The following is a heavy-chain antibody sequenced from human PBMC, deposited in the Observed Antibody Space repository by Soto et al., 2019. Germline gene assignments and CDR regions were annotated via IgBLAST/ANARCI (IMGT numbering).Heavy chain of an antibody. CDR2: IYYSGST. CDR3: ARSSWGESFYYYYGMDV. J-gene: IGHJ6*02. CDR1: GGSISSYY. D-gene: IGHD3-16*01. Sequence: SETLSLTCTVSGGSISSYYWSWIRQPPGKGLEWIGYIYYSGSTNYNPSLKSRVTISVDTSKNQFSLKLGSVTAADTAVYYCARSSWGESFYYYYGMDVWGQGTTVTVS. V-gene: IGHV4-59*01.